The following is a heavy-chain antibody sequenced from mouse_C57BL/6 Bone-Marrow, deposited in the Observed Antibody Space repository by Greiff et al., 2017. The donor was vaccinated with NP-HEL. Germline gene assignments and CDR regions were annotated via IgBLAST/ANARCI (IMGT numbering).Heavy chain of an antibody. D-gene: IGHD1-1*01. V-gene: IGHV1-52*01. CDR2: IDPSDSET. J-gene: IGHJ1*03. Sequence: VQLQQPGAELVRPGSSVKLSCKASGYTFTSYWMHWVKQRPIQGLEWIGNIDPSDSETHYNQKFKDKATLTVDKSSSTAYMQLSSLTSEDSAVYYCAREESTTVVAHWYFDVWGTGTTVTVSS. CDR1: GYTFTSYW. CDR3: AREESTTVVAHWYFDV.